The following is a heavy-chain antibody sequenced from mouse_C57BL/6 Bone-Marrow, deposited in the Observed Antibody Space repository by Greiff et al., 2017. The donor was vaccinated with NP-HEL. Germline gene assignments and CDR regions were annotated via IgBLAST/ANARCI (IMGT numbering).Heavy chain of an antibody. CDR2: IWRGGST. V-gene: IGHV2-5*01. J-gene: IGHJ4*01. Sequence: VQLQQSGPGLVQPSQSLSITCTVSGFSLTSYGVHWVRQSPGKGLEWLGVIWRGGSTDYNAAFMSRLSITKDNSKSQVFFKMNSLQADDTAIYYCAKNPRWLLSYAMDYWGQGTSVTVSS. CDR3: AKNPRWLLSYAMDY. D-gene: IGHD2-3*01. CDR1: GFSLTSYG.